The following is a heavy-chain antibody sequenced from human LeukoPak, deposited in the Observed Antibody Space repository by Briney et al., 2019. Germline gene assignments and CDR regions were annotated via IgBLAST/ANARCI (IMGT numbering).Heavy chain of an antibody. CDR2: INPNSGGT. Sequence: ASVKVSCKASRYTFTGYYMLWVRQAPGQRLEWMGRINPNSGGTNYAQKFQGRVTMTTDTSISTAYMELSRLRSDDAAVYYCARELVKQLVWDYWGQGTLVTVSS. CDR3: ARELVKQLVWDY. V-gene: IGHV1-2*06. J-gene: IGHJ4*02. D-gene: IGHD6-13*01. CDR1: RYTFTGYY.